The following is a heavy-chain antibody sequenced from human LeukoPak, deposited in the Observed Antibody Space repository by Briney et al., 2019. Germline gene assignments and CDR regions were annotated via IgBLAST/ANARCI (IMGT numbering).Heavy chain of an antibody. CDR1: GFTFSSYE. CDR2: ISSSGSTI. CDR3: ARELRWDGDY. Sequence: GGSLRLSCAASGFTFSSYEMNWVRQAPGKGLEWVSYISSSGSTIYYADSVKGRFTISRDNAKNSLYLQRNSLRAEDTAVYYCARELRWDGDYWGQGTLVTVSS. V-gene: IGHV3-48*03. J-gene: IGHJ4*02. D-gene: IGHD1-26*01.